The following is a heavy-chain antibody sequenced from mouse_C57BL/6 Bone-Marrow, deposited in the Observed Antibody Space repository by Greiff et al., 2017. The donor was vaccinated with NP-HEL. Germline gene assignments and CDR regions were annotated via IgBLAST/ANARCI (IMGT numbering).Heavy chain of an antibody. Sequence: EVKLQESGGDLVKPGGSLKLSCAASGFTFSSYGMSWVRQTPDKRLEWVATISSGGSYTYYPDSVKGRFTISRDNAKNTLYLQMSSLKSEDTAMYYCASLHYYGSWAYWGQGTLVTVSA. CDR3: ASLHYYGSWAY. CDR1: GFTFSSYG. J-gene: IGHJ3*01. CDR2: ISSGGSYT. D-gene: IGHD1-1*01. V-gene: IGHV5-6*01.